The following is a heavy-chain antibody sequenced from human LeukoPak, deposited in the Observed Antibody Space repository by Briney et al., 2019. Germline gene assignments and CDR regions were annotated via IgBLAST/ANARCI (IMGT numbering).Heavy chain of an antibody. CDR2: IRSDNGKT. D-gene: IGHD6-19*01. V-gene: IGHV1-18*01. Sequence: GASVKVSCKASGFTFTNYNMHWVRQAPGQGLEWMGWIRSDNGKTNYAQKLQGRVTLTTDTTTSTAYMELRSLRSDDTAIYYCARDYSSGWYSVDYWGQGTLITVSS. CDR3: ARDYSSGWYSVDY. CDR1: GFTFTNYN. J-gene: IGHJ4*02.